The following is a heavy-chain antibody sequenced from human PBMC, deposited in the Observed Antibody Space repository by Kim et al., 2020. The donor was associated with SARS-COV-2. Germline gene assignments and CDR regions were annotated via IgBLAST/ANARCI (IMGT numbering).Heavy chain of an antibody. V-gene: IGHV3-30*04. CDR2: ISYDGSNK. CDR1: GFTFSSYA. CDR3: ARGDSSSWSMNYYYYYGMDV. Sequence: GGSLRLSCAASGFTFSSYAMHWVRQAPGKGLEWVAVISYDGSNKYYADSVKGRFTISRDNSKNTLYLQMNSLRAEDTAVYYCARGDSSSWSMNYYYYYGMDVWGQGTTVTVSS. J-gene: IGHJ6*02. D-gene: IGHD6-13*01.